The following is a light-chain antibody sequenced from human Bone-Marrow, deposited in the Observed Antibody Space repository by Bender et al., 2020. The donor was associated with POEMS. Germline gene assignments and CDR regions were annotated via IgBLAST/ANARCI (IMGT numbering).Light chain of an antibody. CDR3: RSYAGSNNLGV. Sequence: QSALTQPPSASGSPGQSVTISCTGTSSDVGGYNYVSWYQQHPGKAPKLMIYEVSKRPSGVPNRFSNSKSGNTASLTVSGLQAEDEADYYCRSYAGSNNLGVFGTENKVPVL. J-gene: IGLJ1*01. CDR2: EVS. V-gene: IGLV2-8*01. CDR1: SSDVGGYNY.